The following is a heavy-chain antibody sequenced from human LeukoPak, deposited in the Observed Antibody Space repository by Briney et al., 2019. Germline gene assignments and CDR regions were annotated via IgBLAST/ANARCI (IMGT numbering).Heavy chain of an antibody. V-gene: IGHV3-30*02. CDR3: ARGWRDGYRTVSYYFDY. D-gene: IGHD5-24*01. J-gene: IGHJ4*02. CDR2: IRYDGSNK. CDR1: GFTFSSYG. Sequence: GGSLRLSCAASGFTFSSYGMHWVRQAPGKGLEWVAFIRYDGSNKYYADSVKGRFTISRDNSKNTLYLQMNSLRAEDTAVYYCARGWRDGYRTVSYYFDYWGQGTLVTVSS.